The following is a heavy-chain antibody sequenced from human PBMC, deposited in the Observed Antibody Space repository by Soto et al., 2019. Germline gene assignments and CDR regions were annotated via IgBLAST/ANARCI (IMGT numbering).Heavy chain of an antibody. D-gene: IGHD2-2*01. V-gene: IGHV3-15*01. J-gene: IGHJ6*02. CDR1: GITFSNAW. CDR2: IKSITDGGTT. CDR3: TTDSADIVVVPATFGMDV. Sequence: GGSLRLSCAASGITFSNAWMTWVRQAPGKGLEWVGRIKSITDGGTTDYAAPVKGRFTISRDDSKDTLYLQMNNLKTEDTAVYHCTTDSADIVVVPATFGMDVWGQGTTVTVSS.